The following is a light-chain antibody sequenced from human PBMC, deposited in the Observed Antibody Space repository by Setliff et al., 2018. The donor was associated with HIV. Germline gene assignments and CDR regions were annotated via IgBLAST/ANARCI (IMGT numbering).Light chain of an antibody. V-gene: IGLV2-14*01. Sequence: QSVLTQPASVSGSPGQSITISCTGTSSDVGGYSYVSWYQQHPGKAPKLIIYEVRNRPSGVSNRFSGSKSGNTASLTISGLRAEDEADYYCSSYAITNTRPFGTGTRSPS. CDR3: SSYAITNTRP. J-gene: IGLJ1*01. CDR1: SSDVGGYSY. CDR2: EVR.